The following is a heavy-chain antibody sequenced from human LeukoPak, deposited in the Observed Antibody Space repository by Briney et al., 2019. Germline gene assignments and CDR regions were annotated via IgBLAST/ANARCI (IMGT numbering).Heavy chain of an antibody. CDR3: ARGSAGDFWSGYHYYYYMDV. J-gene: IGHJ6*03. CDR2: IYTSGST. V-gene: IGHV4-4*07. D-gene: IGHD3-3*01. CDR1: GGSISSYY. Sequence: PSETLSLTCTVSGGSISSYYWSWIRQPAGKGLEWIGRIYTSGSTNYNPSLKSRVTMSVDTSKNQFSLKLSSVTAADTAVYYCARGSAGDFWSGYHYYYYMDVWGKGTTVTVSS.